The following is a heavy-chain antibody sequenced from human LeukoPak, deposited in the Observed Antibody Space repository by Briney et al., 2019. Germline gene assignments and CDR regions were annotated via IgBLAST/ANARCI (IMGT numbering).Heavy chain of an antibody. CDR1: GFTVSSNY. J-gene: IGHJ4*02. Sequence: GGSLRLSCAASGFTVSSNYMNWVRQAPGKRLEWVSVIYISGDTYYADSVKGRFTISRDNSKNTLYLQMNSLRADDTAVYYCARAPERGGHSSSPDYWGQGTLVTVSS. CDR2: IYISGDT. D-gene: IGHD6-6*01. V-gene: IGHV3-53*01. CDR3: ARAPERGGHSSSPDY.